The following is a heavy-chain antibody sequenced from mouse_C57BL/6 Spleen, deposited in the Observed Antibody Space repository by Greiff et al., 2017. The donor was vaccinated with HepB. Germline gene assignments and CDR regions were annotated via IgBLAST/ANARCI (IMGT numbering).Heavy chain of an antibody. CDR2: INPNNGGT. CDR3: ARWGTTVVALDY. J-gene: IGHJ2*01. CDR1: GYTFTDYN. V-gene: IGHV1-18*01. D-gene: IGHD1-1*01. Sequence: EVQLQESGPELVKPGASVKIPCKASGYTFTDYNMDWVKQSHGKSLEWIGDINPNNGGTIYNQKFKGKATLTVDKSSSTAYMELRSLTSEDTAVYYCARWGTTVVALDYWGQGTTLTVSS.